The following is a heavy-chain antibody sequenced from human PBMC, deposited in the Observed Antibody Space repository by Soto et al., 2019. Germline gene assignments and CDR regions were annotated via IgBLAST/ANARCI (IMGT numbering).Heavy chain of an antibody. D-gene: IGHD6-6*01. J-gene: IGHJ6*02. Sequence: QVQLVQSGAEVKKPGSSVKVSCTASGGTFSSYAISWVRQAPGQGLEWMGGIIPIFGTANYAQKFQGRVTITADESTSTAYKELSRLRPEDKAVYYCARDGPTSPARPGYYYAMDVWGQGTTVTASS. V-gene: IGHV1-69*01. CDR3: ARDGPTSPARPGYYYAMDV. CDR1: GGTFSSYA. CDR2: IIPIFGTA.